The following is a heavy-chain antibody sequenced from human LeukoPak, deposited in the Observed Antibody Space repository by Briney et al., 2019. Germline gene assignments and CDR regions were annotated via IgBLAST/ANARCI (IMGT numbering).Heavy chain of an antibody. V-gene: IGHV3-21*01. Sequence: NPGGSLRLSCAASGFTFSSYSMNWVRQAPGKGLEWVSSISSSSSYIYYADPVKGRFTISRDNAKNSLYLQMNSLRAEDTAVYYCARVGWFGELGGFDYWGQGTLVTVSS. D-gene: IGHD3-10*01. CDR2: ISSSSSYI. CDR1: GFTFSSYS. CDR3: ARVGWFGELGGFDY. J-gene: IGHJ4*02.